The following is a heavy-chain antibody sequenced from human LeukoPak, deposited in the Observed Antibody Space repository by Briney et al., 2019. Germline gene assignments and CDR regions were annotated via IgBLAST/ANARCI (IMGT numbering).Heavy chain of an antibody. D-gene: IGHD6-13*01. V-gene: IGHV1-2*02. CDR1: GYTFTGYY. J-gene: IGHJ4*02. Sequence: ASVKVSCKASGYTFTGYYMHWVRQAPGQGLEWMGWINPNSGGTNYAQKFQGRVTMTRDTSISTAYMELSRLRSDDTAVYYCATGSSSWCGNFDYWGQGTLVTVSS. CDR2: INPNSGGT. CDR3: ATGSSSWCGNFDY.